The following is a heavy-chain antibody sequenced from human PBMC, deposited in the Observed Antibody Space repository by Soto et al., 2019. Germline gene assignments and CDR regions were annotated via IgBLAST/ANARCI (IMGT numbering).Heavy chain of an antibody. D-gene: IGHD6-19*01. V-gene: IGHV4-4*02. Sequence: QVQLQESGPGLVKPSGTLSLTCAVSGDSISSHKWWTWLRQPPGKGLEWIGDLLHSGTTNYTPDLQSRFTVSVAKPQTQFSLNLTSVTAADTAIYYCDYSSGWYRHDVWGQGTSVTVSS. CDR2: LLHSGTT. J-gene: IGHJ3*01. CDR3: DYSSGWYRHDV. CDR1: GDSISSHKW.